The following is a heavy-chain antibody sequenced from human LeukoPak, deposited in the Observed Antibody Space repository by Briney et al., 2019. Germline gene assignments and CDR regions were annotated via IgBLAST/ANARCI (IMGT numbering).Heavy chain of an antibody. CDR2: IYYSGST. CDR1: GGSISSSCYY. V-gene: IGHV4-39*01. J-gene: IGHJ4*02. Sequence: SQTLSLTSTVAGGSISSSCYYLRWIRHPPRKPLEWIGCIYYSGSTYYNPSLKSRVTISVDTSKNQFSLKLSSVTAADTAVYYCASPSRYYYDSSGYQFDYWGQGTLVTVSS. D-gene: IGHD3-22*01. CDR3: ASPSRYYYDSSGYQFDY.